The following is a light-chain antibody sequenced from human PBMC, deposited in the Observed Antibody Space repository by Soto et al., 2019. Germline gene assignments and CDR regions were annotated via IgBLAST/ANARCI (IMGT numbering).Light chain of an antibody. CDR2: YDS. CDR3: QVWVSSSDHVV. CDR1: NIGSKS. Sequence: SYELTQPPSVSVAPGKTARITCGGNNIGSKSVHWYQQKPGQAPVLVIYYDSDRPSGIPERFSGSNSGNTATLTISRVEAGDEADYYCQVWVSSSDHVVFGGGTKVTV. J-gene: IGLJ2*01. V-gene: IGLV3-21*04.